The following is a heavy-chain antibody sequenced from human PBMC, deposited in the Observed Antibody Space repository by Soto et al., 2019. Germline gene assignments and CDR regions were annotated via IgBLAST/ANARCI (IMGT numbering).Heavy chain of an antibody. CDR3: AGVASGSTWDYFDY. CDR2: IVPVFGRV. D-gene: IGHD3-10*01. CDR1: GDTFTKYA. J-gene: IGHJ4*02. Sequence: QVHLVQSGAEVRKPGSSVRVSCKASGDTFTKYAISWLRQAPGQGLEWMGGIVPVFGRVTYAQRFQDRVSIIAYKSTATSYLELTSLTADDTAVYYCAGVASGSTWDYFDYWGQGTLVTVSS. V-gene: IGHV1-69*06.